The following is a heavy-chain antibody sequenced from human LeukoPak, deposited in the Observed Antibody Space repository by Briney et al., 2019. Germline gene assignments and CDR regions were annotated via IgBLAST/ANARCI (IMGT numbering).Heavy chain of an antibody. CDR3: TRYYGGNPEP. CDR2: IRSKANSYAT. J-gene: IGHJ4*02. D-gene: IGHD4-23*01. Sequence: PGGSLRLSCAASGFTFGGSAMHRVRQASGKGLEWVGRIRSKANSYATAYAASVKGRFTISRDDSKNTAYLQMNSLKTEDTAVYYCTRYYGGNPEPWGQGTLVTVSS. V-gene: IGHV3-73*01. CDR1: GFTFGGSA.